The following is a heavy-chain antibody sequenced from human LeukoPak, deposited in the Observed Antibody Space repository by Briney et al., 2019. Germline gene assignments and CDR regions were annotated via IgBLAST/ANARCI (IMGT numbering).Heavy chain of an antibody. D-gene: IGHD2-2*02. CDR1: GGTFSRYS. J-gene: IGHJ5*02. CDR2: IIPIVGIA. CDR3: AREGRWDCSSTSCYSWFDP. V-gene: IGHV1-69*04. Sequence: ASVKVSCKASGGTFSRYSISWVRQAPGQGLEWMGRIIPIVGIANYAQKFQGRVTITADKSTSTAYMELSGLRSEDTAVYYCAREGRWDCSSTSCYSWFDPWGQGTLVTVSS.